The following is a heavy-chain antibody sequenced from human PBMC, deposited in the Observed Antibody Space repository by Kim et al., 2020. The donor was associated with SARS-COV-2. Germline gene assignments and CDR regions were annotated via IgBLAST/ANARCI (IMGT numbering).Heavy chain of an antibody. D-gene: IGHD2-21*01. J-gene: IGHJ5*02. CDR3: ARATVVAHAFLGWFDP. V-gene: IGHV1-69*01. Sequence: KFQGRVTITADESTSTAYMELSSLRSEDTAVYYCARATVVAHAFLGWFDPWGQGTLVTVSS.